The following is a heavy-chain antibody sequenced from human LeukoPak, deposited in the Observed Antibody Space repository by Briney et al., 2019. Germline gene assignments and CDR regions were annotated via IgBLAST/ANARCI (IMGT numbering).Heavy chain of an antibody. J-gene: IGHJ6*03. D-gene: IGHD2-15*01. CDR1: GYTFTGYY. Sequence: PVKVSCKASGYTFTGYYMHWVRQAPGQGLEWMGGIIPIFGTANYAQKFQGRVTITADESTSTAYMELSSLRSEDTAVYYCARGETPGSATHYYYYYMDVWGKGTTVTVSS. CDR2: IIPIFGTA. CDR3: ARGETPGSATHYYYYYMDV. V-gene: IGHV1-69*13.